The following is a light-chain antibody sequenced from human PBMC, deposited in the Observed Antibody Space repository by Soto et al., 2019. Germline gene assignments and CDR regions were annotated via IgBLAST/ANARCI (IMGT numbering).Light chain of an antibody. CDR1: SSDVGDYNY. CDR3: CSYAGSYTFV. Sequence: QSALAQPRSVSGSPGQSVTISCTGTSSDVGDYNYVSWYQQHPGKAPKPMIYDVSKRPSGVPDRFSGSKSGNTASLTIAGLQAEDEADYYCCSYAGSYTFVFGTGTNVTV. V-gene: IGLV2-11*01. J-gene: IGLJ1*01. CDR2: DVS.